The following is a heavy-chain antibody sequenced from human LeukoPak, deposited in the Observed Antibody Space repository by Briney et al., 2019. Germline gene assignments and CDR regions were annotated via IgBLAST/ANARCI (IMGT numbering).Heavy chain of an antibody. CDR1: GFTFSSYS. Sequence: GGSLRLSCAASGFTFSSYSMNWVRQAPGKGLEWVSSISSSSSYIYYADSVKGRFTISRDNAKNSLYLQMNSLRAEDTAVYYCARAEFYYDSSGYYYFWFDPWGQGTLVTVSS. CDR2: ISSSSSYI. V-gene: IGHV3-21*04. CDR3: ARAEFYYDSSGYYYFWFDP. J-gene: IGHJ5*02. D-gene: IGHD3-22*01.